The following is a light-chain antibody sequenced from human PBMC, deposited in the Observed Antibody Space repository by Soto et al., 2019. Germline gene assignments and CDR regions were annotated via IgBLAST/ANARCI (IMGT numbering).Light chain of an antibody. CDR2: DVS. Sequence: QSVLTQPASVSGSPGQSITISCTGTSSDVGGYNYVSWYQQHPGKAPKLMIYDVSNRPSGVSNRFSGSKSGNTASLTISGLRAEDEADYYCSSYTSSSHVVFGGGTKVTVL. CDR3: SSYTSSSHVV. V-gene: IGLV2-14*01. J-gene: IGLJ2*01. CDR1: SSDVGGYNY.